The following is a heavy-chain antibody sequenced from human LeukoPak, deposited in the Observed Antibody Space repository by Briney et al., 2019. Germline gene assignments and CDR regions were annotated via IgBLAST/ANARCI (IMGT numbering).Heavy chain of an antibody. Sequence: PGGSLSPSCTTSGFTFGTHTMHWFRQAPGKGLEWVAFIRYDGSNKYYADSVKGRFTISRDNSKNTLYLQMNSLRAEDTAVYYCAKGTQLYCSSTSCKRDFDYWGQGTLVTVSS. CDR2: IRYDGSNK. CDR3: AKGTQLYCSSTSCKRDFDY. J-gene: IGHJ4*02. D-gene: IGHD2-2*01. CDR1: GFTFGTHT. V-gene: IGHV3-30*02.